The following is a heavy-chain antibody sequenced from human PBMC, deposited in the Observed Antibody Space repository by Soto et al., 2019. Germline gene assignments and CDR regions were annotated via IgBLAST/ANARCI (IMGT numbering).Heavy chain of an antibody. CDR1: GDSISSGDYY. CDR3: ARGVLITMVRGDYYYYGMDV. CDR2: IYYSGNT. V-gene: IGHV4-30-4*01. Sequence: SETLSLTCTVSGDSISSGDYYWSWIRQPPGKGLEWIGCIYYSGNTYYNPSLKRRFSISVDTSKNQFSLQLSSVTVADTAVYYCARGVLITMVRGDYYYYGMDVWGQGTTVTVSS. J-gene: IGHJ6*02. D-gene: IGHD3-10*01.